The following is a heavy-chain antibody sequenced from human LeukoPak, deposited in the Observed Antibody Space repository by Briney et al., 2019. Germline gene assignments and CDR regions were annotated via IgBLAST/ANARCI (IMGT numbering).Heavy chain of an antibody. J-gene: IGHJ4*02. CDR3: AREALWFGELHYFDY. CDR1: GFTFSSYW. CDR2: IKQDGSEK. D-gene: IGHD3-10*01. Sequence: GGSLRLSCAASGFTFSSYWMSWVRQAPGKGLEWVANIKQDGSEKYYVDSVKGRFTISRDNAKNSLYLQMNSLRAEDTAVYYCAREALWFGELHYFDYWGQGTLVTVSS. V-gene: IGHV3-7*01.